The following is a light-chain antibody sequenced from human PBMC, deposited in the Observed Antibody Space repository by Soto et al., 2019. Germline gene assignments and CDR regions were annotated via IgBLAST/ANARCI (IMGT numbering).Light chain of an antibody. V-gene: IGLV2-23*02. CDR1: SSDVGSYSF. Sequence: QSVLTQPASVSGSPGQPIPISCTGTSSDVGSYSFVSLYQQHPGKAPKFMIYEVSERPSGVSNRFSGSKSGNTASLTISGLQAEDEADYYCCSYAGRSTWVFGGGTKVTVL. CDR2: EVS. J-gene: IGLJ3*02. CDR3: CSYAGRSTWV.